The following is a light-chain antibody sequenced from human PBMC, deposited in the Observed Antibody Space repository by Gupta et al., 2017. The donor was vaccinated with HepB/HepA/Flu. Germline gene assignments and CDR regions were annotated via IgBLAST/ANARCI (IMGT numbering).Light chain of an antibody. CDR1: QIIDRY. V-gene: IGKV1-39*01. J-gene: IGKJ2*02. CDR3: QQSFSIPCI. CDR2: GAS. Sequence: DIQMTQSPSSLSASVGDRVTITCRASQIIDRYLNWYQQKPGKAPKVLIYGASSMESGVPSRFSGSGSGTDFTLTISNVQPEDFATYYCQQSFSIPCIFGQGNKLEIK.